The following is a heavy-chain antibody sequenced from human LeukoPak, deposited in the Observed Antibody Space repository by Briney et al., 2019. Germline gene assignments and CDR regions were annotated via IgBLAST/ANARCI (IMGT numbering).Heavy chain of an antibody. J-gene: IGHJ4*02. Sequence: GRSLRLSCAASGFTFSSYGMHWVRQAPAKGLEWVAIISYDGSNRYYADSVKGRFTISRDNSKNTLYLQMNSLRAEDTAVYYCAKSTTVTQRGYFDYWDQGTLVTVSS. CDR1: GFTFSSYG. V-gene: IGHV3-30*18. CDR2: ISYDGSNR. CDR3: AKSTTVTQRGYFDY. D-gene: IGHD4-17*01.